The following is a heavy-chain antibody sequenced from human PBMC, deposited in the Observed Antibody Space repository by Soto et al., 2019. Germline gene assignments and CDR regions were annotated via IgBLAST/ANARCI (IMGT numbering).Heavy chain of an antibody. J-gene: IGHJ4*02. CDR2: ISDGVERA. CDR1: GFNFATYS. V-gene: IGHV3-23*01. D-gene: IGHD6-19*01. Sequence: PGGSLRLSCAASGFNFATYSMSWVRQAPGKGLEWVAGISDGVERAYYGDSVKGRFTISRDTSKNMLYLHMNSLRAEDTAIYYCARYTAVADPYYFDYWGQGTLVTVSS. CDR3: ARYTAVADPYYFDY.